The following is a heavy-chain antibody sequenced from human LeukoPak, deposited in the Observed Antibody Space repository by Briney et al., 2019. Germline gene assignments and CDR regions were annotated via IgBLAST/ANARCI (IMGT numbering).Heavy chain of an antibody. Sequence: ASVRVSCKASGYTFTSYGISWVRQAPGQGLEWMGWISAYNGNTNYAQKLQGRVTMTTDTATSTAYMELRSLRSDDTAVYYCASDPGSWYYFDYWGQGTLVTVSS. CDR1: GYTFTSYG. CDR3: ASDPGSWYYFDY. V-gene: IGHV1-18*01. CDR2: ISAYNGNT. D-gene: IGHD6-13*01. J-gene: IGHJ4*02.